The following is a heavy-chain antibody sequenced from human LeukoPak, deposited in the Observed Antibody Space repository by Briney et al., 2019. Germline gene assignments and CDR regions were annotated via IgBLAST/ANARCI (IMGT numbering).Heavy chain of an antibody. D-gene: IGHD3-22*01. V-gene: IGHV1-46*01. CDR3: ARAFDSSGYYPEYSQH. CDR2: INPSGGST. CDR1: GYTFTSYY. Sequence: GASVKVSCKASGYTFTSYYMHWVRQAPGQGLEWMGIINPSGGSTSYAQKFQGRVTMTRDTSTSTVYMELSSLRSEDTAVYYCARAFDSSGYYPEYSQHWGQGTLVTVSS. J-gene: IGHJ1*01.